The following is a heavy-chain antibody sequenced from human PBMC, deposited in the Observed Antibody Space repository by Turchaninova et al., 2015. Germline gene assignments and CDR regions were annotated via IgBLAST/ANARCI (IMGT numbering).Heavy chain of an antibody. D-gene: IGHD5-24*01. CDR1: GCTVSSDA. CDR3: AKDSGDGYDWFDP. CDR2: ISGSGGST. Sequence: EVQLVESGGGLVQPGGSRRCSCAVLGCTVSSDAMSWVRQAAGKGLEWVSAISGSGGSTYYADSVKGRFTISRDNSKNTLYLQMNSLRAEDTAVYYCAKDSGDGYDWFDPWGQGTLVTVSS. V-gene: IGHV3-23*04. J-gene: IGHJ5*02.